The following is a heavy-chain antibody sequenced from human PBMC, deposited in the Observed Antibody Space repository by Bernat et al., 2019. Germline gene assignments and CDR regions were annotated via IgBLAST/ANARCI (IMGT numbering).Heavy chain of an antibody. V-gene: IGHV4-4*02. CDR3: ARTSRRGYYDSSGYYYFDY. D-gene: IGHD3-22*01. Sequence: QVQLQQWGAGLVKPSGTLSLTCAVSGGSISSSNWWSWVRQPPGKGLEWIGEIYHSGSTNYNPSLKSRVTISVDKSKNQFSLKLSSVTAADTAVYYCARTSRRGYYDSSGYYYFDYWGQGTLVTVSS. CDR2: IYHSGST. CDR1: GGSISSSNW. J-gene: IGHJ4*02.